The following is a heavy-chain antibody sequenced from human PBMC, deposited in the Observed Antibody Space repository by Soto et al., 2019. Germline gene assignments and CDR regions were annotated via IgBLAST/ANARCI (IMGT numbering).Heavy chain of an antibody. CDR1: GYSFTSLD. CDR2: MQPSSGRT. CDR3: ARGVTAGVDY. V-gene: IGHV1-8*01. J-gene: IGHJ4*02. Sequence: QVPLVQSGAEVREPGASVKVYCKASGYSFTSLDINWVRQTPGQGLEWMGWMQPSSGRTGYAQKFQGRVTMTRDTAINTAYMELSSLTSDDTAFYYCARGVTAGVDYLVQGTLVTVSS. D-gene: IGHD1-26*01.